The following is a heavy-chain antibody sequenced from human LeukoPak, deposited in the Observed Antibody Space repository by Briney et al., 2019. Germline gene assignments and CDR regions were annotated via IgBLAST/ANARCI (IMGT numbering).Heavy chain of an antibody. CDR3: ARLSLSVEMATIGYSWFDP. Sequence: PSETLSLTCAVYGGSFNGYSWSWIRQSPGRGLEWIGETNHAGSTTYNPSLESRVTISVDTSKNQFSLKLSSVTAADTAVYYCARLSLSVEMATIGYSWFDPWGQGTLVTVSS. CDR2: TNHAGST. V-gene: IGHV4-34*01. J-gene: IGHJ5*02. CDR1: GGSFNGYS. D-gene: IGHD5-24*01.